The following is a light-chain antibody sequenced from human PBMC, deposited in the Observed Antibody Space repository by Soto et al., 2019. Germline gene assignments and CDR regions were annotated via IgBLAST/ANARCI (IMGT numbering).Light chain of an antibody. J-gene: IGLJ1*01. CDR1: SSDIGDYNY. Sequence: QSALTQPASVSGSPGQSITIPCTGTSSDIGDYNYVSWYQQHPGKAPKLLIYEVYNRPSGVSNRFSGSKSGSTASLTISGLQTGDEADYYCSSYSTTTTLYVFGTGTKLTVL. V-gene: IGLV2-14*01. CDR3: SSYSTTTTLYV. CDR2: EVY.